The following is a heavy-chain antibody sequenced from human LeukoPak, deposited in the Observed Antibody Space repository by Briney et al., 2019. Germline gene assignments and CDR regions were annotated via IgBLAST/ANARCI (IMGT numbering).Heavy chain of an antibody. CDR1: GFTFSSYW. CDR2: INWNGGST. CDR3: ARAGRQWFVDYMDV. D-gene: IGHD3-10*01. Sequence: GGSLRLSCAASGFTFSSYWMHWVRQAPGKGLEWVSGINWNGGSTGYADSVKGRFTISRDNAKNSLYLQMNSLRAEDTALYYCARAGRQWFVDYMDVWGKGTTVTVSS. V-gene: IGHV3-20*04. J-gene: IGHJ6*03.